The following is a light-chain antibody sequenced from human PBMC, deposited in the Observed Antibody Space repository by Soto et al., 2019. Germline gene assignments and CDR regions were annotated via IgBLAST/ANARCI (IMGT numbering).Light chain of an antibody. CDR1: QSVSSY. CDR2: DAS. V-gene: IGKV3-11*01. Sequence: EIVLTQSPATLSLSPGERATLSCRASQSVSSYLAWYQQKPGQAPRLLIYDASNRATGIPARFSGSGSGTDFTLTISSLEPADFAVYYCQQRSNWPWTFGQGTKVELK. J-gene: IGKJ1*01. CDR3: QQRSNWPWT.